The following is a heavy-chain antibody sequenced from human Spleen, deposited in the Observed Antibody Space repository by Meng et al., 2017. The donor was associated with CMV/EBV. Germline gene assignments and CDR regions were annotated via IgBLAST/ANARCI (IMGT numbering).Heavy chain of an antibody. CDR2: INPNSGGT. CDR3: ARVQRYCTGGSCSSTGYYGMDV. CDR1: GYNFTDYY. V-gene: IGHV1-2*02. J-gene: IGHJ6*02. Sequence: ASVKGSCKTSGYNFTDYYMHWVRQAPGQGLEWMGWINPNSGGTNYAQKFQGRVTMTGDTSITRAYLEVSRLRPDDMATYYCARVQRYCTGGSCSSTGYYGMDVWGQGTTVTVSS. D-gene: IGHD2-15*01.